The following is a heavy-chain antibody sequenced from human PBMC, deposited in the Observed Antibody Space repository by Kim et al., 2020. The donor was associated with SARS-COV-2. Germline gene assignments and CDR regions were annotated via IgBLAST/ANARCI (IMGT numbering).Heavy chain of an antibody. CDR1: GGSISSYY. Sequence: SETLSLTCSVYGGSISSYYWSWIRQPPGKGLEWIGYISYSGSTNYNPPLQSRVTISVDTSKSQFSLRLSSVTAADTAVYYCARGVVTTHFDYCVQGTLVT. D-gene: IGHD4-4*01. CDR2: ISYSGST. CDR3: ARGVVTTHFDY. J-gene: IGHJ4*02. V-gene: IGHV4-59*08.